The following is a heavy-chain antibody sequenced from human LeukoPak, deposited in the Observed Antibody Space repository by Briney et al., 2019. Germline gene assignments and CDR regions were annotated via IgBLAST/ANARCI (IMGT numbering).Heavy chain of an antibody. D-gene: IGHD6-13*01. CDR3: ATGSPAADY. V-gene: IGHV4-38-2*01. CDR2: IYHSGST. J-gene: IGHJ4*02. Sequence: SETLSLTCVVPGYSFSGGYYWGWFGQPPGKGLEWIVSIYHSGSTYYNPSLKSRVTISVDTSKNQFSLKLSPVTAADTAVYYCATGSPAADYWGQGTLVTVSS. CDR1: GYSFSGGYY.